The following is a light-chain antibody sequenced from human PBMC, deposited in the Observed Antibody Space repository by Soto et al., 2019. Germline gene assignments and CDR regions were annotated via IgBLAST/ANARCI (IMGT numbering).Light chain of an antibody. Sequence: EIVLTQSPGTLSLFPGERATLSCRASQSVSSSYLAWYQQKPGQAPRLLIYGASSRDTGIPDRFSGSGSGTDFTLTISRLEPEDFAVYYCQQYGSSYTFGLGTKLEIK. CDR2: GAS. CDR1: QSVSSSY. J-gene: IGKJ2*01. V-gene: IGKV3-20*01. CDR3: QQYGSSYT.